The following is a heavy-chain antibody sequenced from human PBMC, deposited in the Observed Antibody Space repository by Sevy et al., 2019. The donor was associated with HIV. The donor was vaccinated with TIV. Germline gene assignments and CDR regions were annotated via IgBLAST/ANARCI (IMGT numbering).Heavy chain of an antibody. CDR3: ATLPYRITMLRGVRGHYYYYDGMDV. CDR2: FDPEDGET. Sequence: ASVKVSCKVSGYTLTELSMHWVRQAPGKGLEWMGGFDPEDGETIYAQKFQGRVTMTEDTSTDTAYMELSSLRSEDTAVYYCATLPYRITMLRGVRGHYYYYDGMDVWGQGTTVTVSS. CDR1: GYTLTELS. D-gene: IGHD3-10*01. J-gene: IGHJ6*02. V-gene: IGHV1-24*01.